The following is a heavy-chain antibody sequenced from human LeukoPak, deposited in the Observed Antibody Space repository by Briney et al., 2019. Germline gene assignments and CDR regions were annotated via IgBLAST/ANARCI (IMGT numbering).Heavy chain of an antibody. D-gene: IGHD3-10*01. CDR2: IYYSGST. Sequence: SETLSLTCTVSGGSISSYYWSWIRQPPGKGLEWIGYIYYSGSTNYNPSLKSRVAISVDTSKNQFSLKLSSVTAADTAVYYCARDYYGSGSWRYYGMDVRGQGTTVTVSS. V-gene: IGHV4-59*01. J-gene: IGHJ6*02. CDR1: GGSISSYY. CDR3: ARDYYGSGSWRYYGMDV.